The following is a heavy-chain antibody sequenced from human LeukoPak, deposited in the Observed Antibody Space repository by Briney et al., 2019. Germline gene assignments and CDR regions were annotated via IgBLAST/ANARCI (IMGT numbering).Heavy chain of an antibody. Sequence: GGSLRLSCAASGFTFSSYAMSWVRQAPGKGLEWVSAISGSGGSTYYADSVKGRFTISRDNSKNTLYLQMNSLRAEDTAVYYCARDNDLLRYFDWPLDYWGQGTLVTVSS. V-gene: IGHV3-23*01. CDR3: ARDNDLLRYFDWPLDY. CDR1: GFTFSSYA. CDR2: ISGSGGST. J-gene: IGHJ4*02. D-gene: IGHD3-9*01.